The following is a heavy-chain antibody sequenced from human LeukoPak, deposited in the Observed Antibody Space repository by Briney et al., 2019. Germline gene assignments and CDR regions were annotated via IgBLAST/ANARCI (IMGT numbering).Heavy chain of an antibody. Sequence: GGSLRLSCAASGFTFSSYGMHWVRQAPGKGLEWVSLISWDGGNTYYADSVKGRFTISRDNSKNSLYLQMNSLRTEDTALYYCAKGYYGSGIQDYFDYWGQGTLVTVSS. CDR2: ISWDGGNT. CDR3: AKGYYGSGIQDYFDY. CDR1: GFTFSSYG. D-gene: IGHD3-10*01. J-gene: IGHJ4*02. V-gene: IGHV3-43D*03.